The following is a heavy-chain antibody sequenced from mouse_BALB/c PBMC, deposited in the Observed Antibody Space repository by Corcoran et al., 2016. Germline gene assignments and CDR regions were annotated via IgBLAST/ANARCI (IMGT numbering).Heavy chain of an antibody. CDR1: GFNIKDTY. J-gene: IGHJ2*01. CDR3: ARKYGKGIYFDY. CDR2: IDPANGNT. V-gene: IGHV14-3*02. D-gene: IGHD2-10*02. Sequence: EVQLQQSGAELVKPGASVKLSCTASGFNIKDTYMHWVKQRPEQGLEWIGRIDPANGNTKYDPKFQCKATITADTSSNTAYLQLSRLTSEDTAVYYCARKYGKGIYFDYWGQGTTLTVSS.